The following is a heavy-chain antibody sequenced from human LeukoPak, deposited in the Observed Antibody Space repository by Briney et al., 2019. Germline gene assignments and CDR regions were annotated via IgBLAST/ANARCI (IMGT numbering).Heavy chain of an antibody. V-gene: IGHV1-3*01. D-gene: IGHD3-3*01. J-gene: IGHJ3*02. Sequence: ASVKVSCKASGYTFTSYAMHWVRQAPGQRLEWMGWINAGNGNTKYSQKFQGRVTITRDTSASTAYMELSSLRSEDTAVYYCAKSFGWSNYYYAFDIWGQGTMVTVSS. CDR3: AKSFGWSNYYYAFDI. CDR2: INAGNGNT. CDR1: GYTFTSYA.